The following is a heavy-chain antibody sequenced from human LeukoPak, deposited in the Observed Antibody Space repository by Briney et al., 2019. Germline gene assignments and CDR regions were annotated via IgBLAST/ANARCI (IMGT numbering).Heavy chain of an antibody. J-gene: IGHJ4*02. CDR2: INPNSGGT. V-gene: IGHV1-2*02. CDR3: ARAAPREPFDY. Sequence: ASVKVSCKASGYTFTGYYMHWVRQAPGQGLEWMGWINPNSGGTNYAQKFQGRVTMTRDTSIRTAYMELSRLRSDDTAMYYCARAAPREPFDYWGQGTLVTVSS. D-gene: IGHD1-26*01. CDR1: GYTFTGYY.